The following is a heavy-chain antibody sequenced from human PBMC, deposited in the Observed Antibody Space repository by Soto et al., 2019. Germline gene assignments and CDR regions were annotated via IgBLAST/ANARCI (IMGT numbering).Heavy chain of an antibody. CDR1: GFTFSIYT. Sequence: QVQLVESGGGVVQPGRSLRLSCAASGFTFSIYTMHWVRQAPGKGLEWVALTSYDGGDEYYADSVKGRFTISRDNSKNTLHLQMNSLRDEDTAVYHCARARDGYSFPHNWFDPWGQGTLVTVSS. CDR3: ARARDGYSFPHNWFDP. J-gene: IGHJ5*02. D-gene: IGHD5-12*01. V-gene: IGHV3-30-3*01. CDR2: TSYDGGDE.